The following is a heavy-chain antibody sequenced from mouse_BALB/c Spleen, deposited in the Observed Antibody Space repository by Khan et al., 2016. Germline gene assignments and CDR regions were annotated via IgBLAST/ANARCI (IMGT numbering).Heavy chain of an antibody. J-gene: IGHJ2*01. CDR3: ARVPYYDCDY. D-gene: IGHD2-10*01. CDR2: INTYTGEP. Sequence: QIQLVQSGHELKKPGETVKISCKASGYTFTNYGMNWVKQAPGKGLKWMGWINTYTGEPTYADDFKGRFAFSLETSASTAYLQINNLKNEDTATYFCARVPYYDCDYWGQGTTLTVSS. CDR1: GYTFTNYG. V-gene: IGHV9-3-1*01.